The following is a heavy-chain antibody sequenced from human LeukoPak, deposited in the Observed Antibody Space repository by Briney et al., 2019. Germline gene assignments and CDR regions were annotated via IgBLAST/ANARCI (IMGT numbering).Heavy chain of an antibody. CDR1: GFSFSRYA. J-gene: IGHJ5*02. D-gene: IGHD6-13*01. CDR3: ARPRYSSSWYGNWFDP. CDR2: ISYDGSNK. Sequence: GGSLRLSCAASGFSFSRYAMHWVRQAPGKGLEWVAVISYDGSNKYYADSVKGRFTISRDNSKNTLYLQMNSLRAEDTAVYYCARPRYSSSWYGNWFDPWGQGTLVTVSS. V-gene: IGHV3-30*04.